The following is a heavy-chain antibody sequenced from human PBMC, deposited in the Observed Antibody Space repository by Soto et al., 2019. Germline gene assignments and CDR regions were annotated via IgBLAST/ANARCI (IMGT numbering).Heavy chain of an antibody. Sequence: ASVKVSCKASGGTFSSYAISWVRQAPGQGLEWMGGIIPIFGTTNYSPSFQGHVTISADKSISTAYLQWSSLKASDTAMYYCARLVSPYYDFWSGYPAGTHYYYYGMDVWGQGTTVTVSS. CDR1: GGTFSSYA. CDR3: ARLVSPYYDFWSGYPAGTHYYYYGMDV. V-gene: IGHV1-69*06. J-gene: IGHJ6*02. CDR2: IIPIFGTT. D-gene: IGHD3-3*01.